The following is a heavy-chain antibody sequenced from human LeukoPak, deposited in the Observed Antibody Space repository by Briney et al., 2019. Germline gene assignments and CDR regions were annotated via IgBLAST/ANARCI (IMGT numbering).Heavy chain of an antibody. J-gene: IGHJ4*02. CDR1: GYTLTELS. Sequence: AASVKVSCKVSGYTLTELSMHWVRQAPGKGLEWMGGFDPEDGETIYAQKFQGRVTMTEDTSTDTIYMELSSLRSEDTAAYYCATGPVSYYYGSGNNVDYWGQGTLVTVSS. CDR3: ATGPVSYYYGSGNNVDY. V-gene: IGHV1-24*01. D-gene: IGHD3-10*01. CDR2: FDPEDGET.